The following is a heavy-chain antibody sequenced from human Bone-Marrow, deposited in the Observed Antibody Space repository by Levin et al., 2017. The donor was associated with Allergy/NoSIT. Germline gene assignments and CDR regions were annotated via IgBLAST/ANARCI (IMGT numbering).Heavy chain of an antibody. CDR3: TRGAGSFDD. D-gene: IGHD6-19*01. Sequence: GALRLSCEASGFPFSSFTMNWVRQSPGRGLEWLSSISSSSSYIYYADSLKGRFTISRDNAKSSLFLQMNSLTTEDTAIYFCTRGAGSFDDWGQGTRVTVSS. CDR1: GFPFSSFT. J-gene: IGHJ4*02. CDR2: ISSSSSYI. V-gene: IGHV3-21*06.